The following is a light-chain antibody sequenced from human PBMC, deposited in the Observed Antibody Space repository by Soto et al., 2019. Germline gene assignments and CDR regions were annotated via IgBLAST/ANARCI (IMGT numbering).Light chain of an antibody. CDR2: DAS. CDR3: QQYDNLLSLT. V-gene: IGKV1-33*01. CDR1: QDISNY. Sequence: DLQMTQSPSSLSASVGDRVTITFQASQDISNYLNWYQQKPGKAPKLLIYDASNLETGVPSRFSGSGSGTDFTFTISSLQPEDIATYYCQQYDNLLSLTFGGGTKVEIK. J-gene: IGKJ4*01.